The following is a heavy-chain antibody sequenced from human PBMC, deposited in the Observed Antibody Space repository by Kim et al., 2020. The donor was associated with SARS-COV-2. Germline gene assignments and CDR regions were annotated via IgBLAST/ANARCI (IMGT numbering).Heavy chain of an antibody. CDR2: IYYSGST. D-gene: IGHD5-18*01. CDR3: ARGDAVGYSDYFDY. V-gene: IGHV4-59*13. J-gene: IGHJ4*02. Sequence: SETLSLTCTVSGGSISSYYWSWIRQPPGKGLEWIGYIYYSGSTNYNPSLKSRVTISVDTSKNQFSLKLSSVTAADTAVYYCARGDAVGYSDYFDYWGQGTLVTVSS. CDR1: GGSISSYY.